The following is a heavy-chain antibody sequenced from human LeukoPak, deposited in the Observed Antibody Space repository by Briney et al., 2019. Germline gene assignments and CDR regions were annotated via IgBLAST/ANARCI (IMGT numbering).Heavy chain of an antibody. V-gene: IGHV1-2*02. J-gene: IGHJ4*02. D-gene: IGHD6-13*01. Sequence: ASVKVSCKASGYTFTDYYMHWVRQAPGQGLEWMGWINPNSGGTNYAQKFQGRVTMTRDTSTSAAYMELSRLRSDDTAVYYCARTHRTGVAAAGTDYWGLGSLVTVSS. CDR2: INPNSGGT. CDR1: GYTFTDYY. CDR3: ARTHRTGVAAAGTDY.